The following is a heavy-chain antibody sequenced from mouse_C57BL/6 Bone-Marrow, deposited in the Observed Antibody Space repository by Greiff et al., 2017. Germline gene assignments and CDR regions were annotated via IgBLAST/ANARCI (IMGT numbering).Heavy chain of an antibody. CDR1: GYSITSGYY. D-gene: IGHD1-1*01. V-gene: IGHV3-6*01. CDR2: LSKDGSN. Sequence: ESVPGLVKPSQSLSFTCSVTGYSITSGYYWNWIRQFPGKKLEWMGYLSKDGSNNYNPSLTNRTSITRATSTNKFILKLNSVTTEDTATYYCASEMYYYGSSYVRCYAMDYWGQGTSVTVSS. CDR3: ASEMYYYGSSYVRCYAMDY. J-gene: IGHJ4*01.